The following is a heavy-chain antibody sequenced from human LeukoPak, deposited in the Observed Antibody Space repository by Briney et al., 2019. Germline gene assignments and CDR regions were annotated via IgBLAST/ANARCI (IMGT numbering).Heavy chain of an antibody. D-gene: IGHD3-10*01. CDR2: ISYSGTT. Sequence: SETLSLTCTVSGGSISSTSYYWGWIRQPPGKGLEWIGSISYSGTTYYNPFLKSRVTISVDTSKNQFSLKLSCVTAADTAVYYCARRVPPHGAYYMDVWGKGPTVTISS. CDR1: GGSISSTSYY. V-gene: IGHV4-39*07. J-gene: IGHJ6*03. CDR3: ARRVPPHGAYYMDV.